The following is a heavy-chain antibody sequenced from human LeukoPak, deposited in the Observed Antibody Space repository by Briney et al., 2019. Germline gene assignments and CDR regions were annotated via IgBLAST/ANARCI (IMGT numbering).Heavy chain of an antibody. V-gene: IGHV3-30-3*01. D-gene: IGHD4-23*01. J-gene: IGHJ4*02. CDR3: ARGATVVTADY. CDR1: GFTFSSYA. Sequence: GGSLRLSCAASGFTFSSYAMHWVRQAPGKGREWVAVISYDGSNKYYADSVKGRFTISRDNSKNTLYLQMNSLRAEDTAVYYCARGATVVTADYWGQGTLVTVSS. CDR2: ISYDGSNK.